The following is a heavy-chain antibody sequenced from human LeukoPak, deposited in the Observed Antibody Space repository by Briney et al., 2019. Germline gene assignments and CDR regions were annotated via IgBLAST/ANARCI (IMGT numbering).Heavy chain of an antibody. CDR3: ARAQADYYDSTETYYFDY. CDR2: IYHSGST. D-gene: IGHD3-22*01. Sequence: SQTLSPTCAVSGGSISSGGYSWSWIRQPPGKGLEWIGYIYHSGSTYYNPSLKSRVTISVDRSKNQFSLKLSSATAADTAVYYCARAQADYYDSTETYYFDYWGQGTLVTVSS. CDR1: GGSISSGGYS. V-gene: IGHV4-30-2*01. J-gene: IGHJ4*02.